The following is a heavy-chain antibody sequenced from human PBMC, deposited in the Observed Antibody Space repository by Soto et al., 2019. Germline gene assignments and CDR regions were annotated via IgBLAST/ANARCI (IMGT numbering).Heavy chain of an antibody. D-gene: IGHD5-18*01. J-gene: IGHJ4*02. CDR3: ARSGNSNGLVFDY. CDR2: IYYGGST. V-gene: IGHV4-59*01. CDR1: GGSISTYY. Sequence: SETLSLTCTVSGGSISTYYWSWIRQPPGKGLGWIGYIYYGGSTNHNPSLNSRVTFSVDTSRNQIFLTLTSVTAADTAVYYCARSGNSNGLVFDYWGQGTQVTVSS.